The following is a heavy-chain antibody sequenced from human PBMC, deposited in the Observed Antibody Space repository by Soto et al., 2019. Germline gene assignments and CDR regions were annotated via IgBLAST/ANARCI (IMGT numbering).Heavy chain of an antibody. D-gene: IGHD1-1*01. Sequence: QVQLVQSGAEVRKPGASVNLSCKTSGYPFSDYYIHWVRQAPGHDFEWMGWINPKTGRANYAQKFQGRVTMARNTAITTAYMEVSSLTSDDTALYYGARDPGGTGDFDSWGQGLLLTVSS. CDR2: INPKTGRA. CDR3: ARDPGGTGDFDS. V-gene: IGHV1-2*02. CDR1: GYPFSDYY. J-gene: IGHJ4*02.